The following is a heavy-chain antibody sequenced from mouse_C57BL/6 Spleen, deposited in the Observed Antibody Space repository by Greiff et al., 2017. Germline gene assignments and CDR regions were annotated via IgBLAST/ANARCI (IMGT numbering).Heavy chain of an antibody. CDR2: IYPGSGST. Sequence: QVQLQQPGAELVKPGASVKMSCKASGYTFTSYWITWVKQRPGQGLEWIGDIYPGSGSTNYNEKFKSKATLTVDTSSSTAYMQLSSLTSEDSAVYYCARYYYDYDVPYYYAMDYWGQGTSVTVSS. D-gene: IGHD2-4*01. CDR3: ARYYYDYDVPYYYAMDY. V-gene: IGHV1-55*01. CDR1: GYTFTSYW. J-gene: IGHJ4*01.